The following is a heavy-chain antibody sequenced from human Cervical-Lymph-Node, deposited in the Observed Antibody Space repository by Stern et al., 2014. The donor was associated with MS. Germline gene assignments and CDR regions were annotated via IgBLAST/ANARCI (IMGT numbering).Heavy chain of an antibody. V-gene: IGHV5-51*03. D-gene: IGHD1-1*01. CDR3: ARPPPRRKWDDPNYGMDV. Sequence: VQLVESGAEVKKPGESLKISCKGSGYTFTNNWIAWVRQMPGKGLEWMGIIYPDDSDIRYSPSLPGQVTISADKSISTASLRGSSLKAADSAVYYCARPPPRRKWDDPNYGMDVWGQGTTVTVSS. J-gene: IGHJ6*02. CDR1: GYTFTNNW. CDR2: IYPDDSDI.